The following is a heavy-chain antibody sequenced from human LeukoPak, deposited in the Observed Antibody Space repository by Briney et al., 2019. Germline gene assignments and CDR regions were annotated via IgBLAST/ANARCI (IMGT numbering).Heavy chain of an antibody. D-gene: IGHD1-26*01. J-gene: IGHJ6*04. CDR3: ATFTWDSRAYYYYGMDV. CDR1: GFTLSSYA. Sequence: GGSLRLSCAASGFTLSSYAMSWVRQAPGKGLEWVSGISGSGVATFYADSVKGRFTISRDNSKNTLYLQMASLRAEDTAVYYCATFTWDSRAYYYYGMDVWGKGTTVTVSS. CDR2: ISGSGVAT. V-gene: IGHV3-23*01.